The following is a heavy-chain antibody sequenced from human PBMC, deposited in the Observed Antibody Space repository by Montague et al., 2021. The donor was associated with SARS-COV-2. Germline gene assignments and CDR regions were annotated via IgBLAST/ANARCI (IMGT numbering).Heavy chain of an antibody. D-gene: IGHD2-15*01. CDR1: GGSISSSSYY. V-gene: IGHV4-39*01. CDR3: ARRRERWSDAFDI. CDR2: FYYSGST. J-gene: IGHJ3*02. Sequence: SETLSLTCTVSGGSISSSSYYWGWIRQPPGKGLEWIGSFYYSGSTYYNPSLKSRVTISVDTSKNQFSLKMSSVTAADTAVYYCARRRERWSDAFDIWGQGTMVTVSS.